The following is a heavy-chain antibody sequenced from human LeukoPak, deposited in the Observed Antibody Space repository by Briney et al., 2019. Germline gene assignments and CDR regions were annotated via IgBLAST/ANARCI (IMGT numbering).Heavy chain of an antibody. CDR1: GFTFSSYT. Sequence: PGGSLILSCAASGFTFSSYTMNWVRQAPGKGLEWVSSISSSSSCIYYADSVKGRFTISRDNAEKSLFLQMNSLRAEDTAVYYCARATTYDILTGYSDYWGQGTLVTVSS. D-gene: IGHD3-9*01. CDR3: ARATTYDILTGYSDY. CDR2: ISSSSSCI. J-gene: IGHJ4*02. V-gene: IGHV3-21*01.